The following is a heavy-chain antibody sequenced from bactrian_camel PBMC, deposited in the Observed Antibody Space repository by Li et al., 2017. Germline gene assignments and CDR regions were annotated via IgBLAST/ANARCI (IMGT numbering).Heavy chain of an antibody. D-gene: IGHD6*01. CDR3: AAECTSMSVVGGTLRFDCNY. CDR2: IYTGGTTT. V-gene: IGHV3S40*01. J-gene: IGHJ4*01. CDR1: GFTYSRVC. Sequence: DVQLVESGVGSVQSGGSLRLSCAASGFTYSRVCMGWFRQAPGKEREGVAAIYTGGTTTLYSDSVKGRFTISQDIAKNTVYLQMNSLKPEDTAMYYCAAECTSMSVVGGTLRFDCNYWGQGTQVTVS.